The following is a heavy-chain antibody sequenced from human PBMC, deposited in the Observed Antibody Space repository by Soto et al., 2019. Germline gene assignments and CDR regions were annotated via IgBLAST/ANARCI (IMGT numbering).Heavy chain of an antibody. J-gene: IGHJ4*02. CDR3: ARSPLGLGSYKDH. D-gene: IGHD3-10*01. V-gene: IGHV5-51*01. CDR2: IFPGDSDT. Sequence: PGESLKISCKASGYSFPTYWIGWVRQMPGKGLEWMGVIFPGDSDTRYSPSFQGQVTISADKSMSTAYLQWSSLKTSDTAMYFCARSPLGLGSYKDHWGQGTLVTVSS. CDR1: GYSFPTYW.